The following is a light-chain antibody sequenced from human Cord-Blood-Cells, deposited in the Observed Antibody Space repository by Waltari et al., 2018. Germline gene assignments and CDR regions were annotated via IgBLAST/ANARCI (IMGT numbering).Light chain of an antibody. Sequence: SYVLTQPPSVSVAPGKTARITCGGNNIGSKSVHWYQQKPGQAPVLVIYYDSDRPSGIPERFSGSNSGNTATLTISRVEAGDEADYYCLVWDSSSDHWVFGGGTKLTVL. CDR1: NIGSKS. CDR3: LVWDSSSDHWV. V-gene: IGLV3-21*04. CDR2: YDS. J-gene: IGLJ3*02.